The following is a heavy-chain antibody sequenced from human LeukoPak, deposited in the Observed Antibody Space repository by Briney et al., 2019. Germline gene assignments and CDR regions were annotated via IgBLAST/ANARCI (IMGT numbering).Heavy chain of an antibody. Sequence: PSETLSLTCTVSGGSISSGGYYWRWIRQPPGKGLEWIGYIYHSGSTYYNPSLKSRVTMSVDTSKNQFFLKLRSVTAADTAVYYCATTVLGRHYNSGSYYNSYYFDYWGQGTLVTVSS. V-gene: IGHV4-30-2*01. CDR3: ATTVLGRHYNSGSYYNSYYFDY. CDR2: IYHSGST. J-gene: IGHJ4*02. CDR1: GGSISSGGYY. D-gene: IGHD3-10*01.